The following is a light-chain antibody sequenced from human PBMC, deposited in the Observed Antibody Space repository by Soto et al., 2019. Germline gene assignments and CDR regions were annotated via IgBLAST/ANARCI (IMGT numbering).Light chain of an antibody. V-gene: IGLV2-8*01. CDR3: SSYASNYREV. CDR2: EVS. CDR1: SNDVGGFEY. Sequence: QSALTQPPSASGSPGQSVTLSCTGTSNDVGGFEYVSWYQQHPDKAPKLVIYEVSKRPSGVPDRFSGSKSGSTASLTVSGLQAEDEAEYYCSSYASNYREVFGTGTKLTVL. J-gene: IGLJ1*01.